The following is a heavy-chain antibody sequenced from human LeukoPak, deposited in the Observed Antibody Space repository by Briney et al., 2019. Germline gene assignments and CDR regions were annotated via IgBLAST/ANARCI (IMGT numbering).Heavy chain of an antibody. J-gene: IGHJ6*02. CDR1: GGTFSSYA. V-gene: IGHV1-69*13. CDR2: IIPIFGTA. D-gene: IGHD3-22*01. Sequence: GASVKVSYKASGGTFSSYAISWVRQAPGQGLEWMGGIIPIFGTANYAQKFQGRVTITADESTSTAYMELSSLRSEDTAVYYCARGLSDYYDSSGYNYYYYGMDVWGQGTTVTVSS. CDR3: ARGLSDYYDSSGYNYYYYGMDV.